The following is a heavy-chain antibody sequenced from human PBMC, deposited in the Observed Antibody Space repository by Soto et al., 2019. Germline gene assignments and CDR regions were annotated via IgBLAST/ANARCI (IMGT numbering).Heavy chain of an antibody. CDR2: IYHSGST. CDR1: GGSISSISYY. Sequence: PSETLSLTCTVSGGSISSISYYWGWIRQPPGKGLEWIGEIYHSGSTNYNPSLKSRVTISVDTSKNQFSLKLSSVTAADTAVYYCARQLWANGSGSYNRSLDYWGQGTLVTVSS. J-gene: IGHJ4*02. CDR3: ARQLWANGSGSYNRSLDY. V-gene: IGHV4-39*01. D-gene: IGHD3-10*01.